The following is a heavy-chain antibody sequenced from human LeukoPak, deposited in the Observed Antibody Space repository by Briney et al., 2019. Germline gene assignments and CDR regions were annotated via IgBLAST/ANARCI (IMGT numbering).Heavy chain of an antibody. V-gene: IGHV3-23*01. D-gene: IGHD5-24*01. CDR3: AKDLLGYNSLDFVY. CDR1: GITFSNYA. J-gene: IGHJ4*02. Sequence: AGGSLRLSCVASGITFSNYAMSWVRQAPGKGLEWVSAITSSGDSTSYADSVKGRFTLSRDNSKNTLYLQMNSLRAEDTAVYYCAKDLLGYNSLDFVYWGQGTLVTVSS. CDR2: ITSSGDST.